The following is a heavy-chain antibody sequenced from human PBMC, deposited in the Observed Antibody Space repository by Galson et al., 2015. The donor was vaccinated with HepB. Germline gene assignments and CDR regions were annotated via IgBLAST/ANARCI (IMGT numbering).Heavy chain of an antibody. CDR2: ISAYSGNT. V-gene: IGHV1-18*04. CDR3: AYGSTSCYSSCRVLYAFDF. Sequence: SVKVSCKASGYTFTSYGISWVRQAPGQGLEWMGGISAYSGNTNYAQKLQGRVTITTDTSTSTAYMERRSLRSDDTAVYYCAYGSTSCYSSCRVLYAFDFWGQGTMLTVSS. CDR1: GYTFTSYG. D-gene: IGHD2-2*02. J-gene: IGHJ3*01.